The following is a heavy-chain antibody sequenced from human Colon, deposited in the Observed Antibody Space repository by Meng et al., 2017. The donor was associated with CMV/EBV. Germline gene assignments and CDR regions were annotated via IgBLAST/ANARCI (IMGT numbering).Heavy chain of an antibody. J-gene: IGHJ4*02. V-gene: IGHV3-7*01. CDR2: ISRYGSDN. Sequence: GESLKISCVASGFIFSSYWITWVRQGPGTGLERVANISRYGSDNYYVDSVKGRFTISRDNAKNSVYLQMNSLRAEDTAVYYCVRYVGLQQFDYWGQGTLVTVSS. CDR3: VRYVGLQQFDY. CDR1: GFIFSSYW. D-gene: IGHD5-24*01.